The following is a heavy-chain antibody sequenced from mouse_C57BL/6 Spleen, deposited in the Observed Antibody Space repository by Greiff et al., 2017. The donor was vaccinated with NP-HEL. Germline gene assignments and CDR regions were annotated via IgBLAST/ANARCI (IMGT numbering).Heavy chain of an antibody. CDR2: ISYDGSN. CDR3: ASGLSYFDY. J-gene: IGHJ2*01. Sequence: EVKLMESGPGLVKPSQSLSLTCSVTGYSITSGYYWNWIRQFPGNKLEWMGYISYDGSNNYNPSLKNRISITRDTSKNQFFLKLNSVTTEDTATYYCASGLSYFDYWGQGTTLTVSS. D-gene: IGHD1-1*02. CDR1: GYSITSGYY. V-gene: IGHV3-6*01.